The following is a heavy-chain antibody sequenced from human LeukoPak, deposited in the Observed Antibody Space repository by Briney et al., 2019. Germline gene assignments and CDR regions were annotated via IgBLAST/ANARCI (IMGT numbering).Heavy chain of an antibody. CDR2: IRSSSGYI. J-gene: IGHJ6*03. V-gene: IGHV3-21*01. CDR1: GFTFSTYS. D-gene: IGHD1-1*01. CDR3: ARDRLLEDREYNYYFYMDV. Sequence: GGSLRLSCAASGFTFSTYSMNWVRQAPGKGLEWVSSIRSSSGYIYYADSVKGRFTISRDNAKNSLFLQMNSLRAEDTAVYYCARDRLLEDREYNYYFYMDVWGKGTTVTVSS.